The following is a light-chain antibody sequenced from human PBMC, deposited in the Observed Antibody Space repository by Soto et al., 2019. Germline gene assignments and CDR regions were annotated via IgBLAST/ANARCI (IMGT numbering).Light chain of an antibody. CDR3: QQYGRSPYT. Sequence: EIVLTQSPGTLSLSPGERATLSCRASQSVSSSHLAWYQQKPGQAPRLLIYVASSRATGIPDRFSGSGSGTDFTLTISRLEPEDFAVYYCQQYGRSPYTFGQGTKLEI. V-gene: IGKV3-20*01. J-gene: IGKJ2*01. CDR2: VAS. CDR1: QSVSSSH.